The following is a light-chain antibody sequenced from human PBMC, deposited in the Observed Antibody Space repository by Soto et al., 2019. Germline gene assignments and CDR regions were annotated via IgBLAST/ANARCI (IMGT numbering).Light chain of an antibody. J-gene: IGLJ2*01. CDR1: SSDIGGYNY. CDR2: EVN. CDR3: SSFTGGSILVV. V-gene: IGLV2-14*01. Sequence: QSALTQPASVSGSPGQSITISCTGTSSDIGGYNYVSWYLQHPGKAPKLLIYEVNNRPSGVSNRFSGSRSGNTASLTISGLQTEDEADYYCSSFTGGSILVVFGGGTKVTVL.